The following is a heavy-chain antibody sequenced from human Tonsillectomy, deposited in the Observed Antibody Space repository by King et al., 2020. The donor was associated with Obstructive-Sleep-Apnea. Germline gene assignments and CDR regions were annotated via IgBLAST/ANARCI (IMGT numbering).Heavy chain of an antibody. Sequence: FQLVQSGAEVKKPGASVKVSCKASVYPFTNYDLNLVRQATGQGLDLFGWMNPNIGNTGYAHKFQGRVTITSDPSISTAYIQLSSLSSEDTALYYFASAASSYYFGSGHWAQGTLVTVS. CDR2: MNPNIGNT. J-gene: IGHJ4*02. V-gene: IGHV1-8*01. CDR3: ASAASSYYFGSGH. CDR1: VYPFTNYD. D-gene: IGHD3-10*01.